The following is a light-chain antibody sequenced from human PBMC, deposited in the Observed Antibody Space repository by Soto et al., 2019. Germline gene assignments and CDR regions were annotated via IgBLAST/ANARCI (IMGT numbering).Light chain of an antibody. J-gene: IGKJ2*01. CDR2: WAS. Sequence: DIVMTQSPDSLVVSLGERATINCKSSQSVLYSSNNKNYLAWYQQKPGQPPKLLIYWASTRESGVPDRFSGSGSGTDFTLTIDSLEPEDSAIYYCQQRSNWPPLYAFGQGTKVDIK. V-gene: IGKV4-1*01. CDR3: QQRSNWPPLYA. CDR1: QSVLYSSNNKNY.